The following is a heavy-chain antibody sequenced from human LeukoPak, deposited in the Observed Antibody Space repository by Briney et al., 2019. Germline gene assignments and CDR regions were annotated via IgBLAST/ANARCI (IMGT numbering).Heavy chain of an antibody. Sequence: SETLSLTCTVSGGSISSGDYYWSWIRQPPGKGLEWIGYIYYSGSTYYNPSLKSRVTISVDTSKNQFSLKLSSVTAADTAVHYCARDLYGSGSSYYDYWGQGTLVTVSS. CDR1: GGSISSGDYY. CDR3: ARDLYGSGSSYYDY. D-gene: IGHD3-10*01. V-gene: IGHV4-30-4*01. J-gene: IGHJ4*02. CDR2: IYYSGST.